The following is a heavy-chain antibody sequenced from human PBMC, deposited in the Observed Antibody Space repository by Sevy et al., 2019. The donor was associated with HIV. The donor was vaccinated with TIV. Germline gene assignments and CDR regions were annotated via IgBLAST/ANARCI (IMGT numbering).Heavy chain of an antibody. CDR1: GGTFSSYA. J-gene: IGHJ6*02. Sequence: ASVKVSCKASGGTFSSYAISWVRQAPGQGLEWMGGIIPIFGTANYAQKFQGRVTITADESTSTAYMELSSLRSEDTAVYYCAREVGSPAVYYGMDVWGQGTTVTVSS. D-gene: IGHD2-15*01. V-gene: IGHV1-69*13. CDR3: AREVGSPAVYYGMDV. CDR2: IIPIFGTA.